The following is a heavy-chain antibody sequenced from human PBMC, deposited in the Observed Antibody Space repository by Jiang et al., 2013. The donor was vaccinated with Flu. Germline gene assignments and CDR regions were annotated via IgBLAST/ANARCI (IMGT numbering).Heavy chain of an antibody. CDR1: GYTFTSYG. CDR2: ISAYNGNT. CDR3: AYLAAAVQDLGPQDAFDY. Sequence: GAEVKKPGASVKVSCKASGYTFTSYGISWVRQAPGQGLEWMGWISAYNGNTNYAQKLQGRVTMTTDTSTSTAYMELRSLRSDDTAVYYCAYLAAAVQDLGPQDAFDYLGPRDNGHRLF. V-gene: IGHV1-18*01. D-gene: IGHD6-13*01. J-gene: IGHJ3*02.